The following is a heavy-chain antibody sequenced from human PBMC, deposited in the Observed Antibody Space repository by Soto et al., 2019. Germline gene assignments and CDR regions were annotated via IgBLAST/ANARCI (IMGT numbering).Heavy chain of an antibody. D-gene: IGHD2-15*01. J-gene: IGHJ4*02. V-gene: IGHV1-24*01. Sequence: ASVKVSCKVSGYTLTELSMHWVRQAPGKGLEWMGGFDPEDGETIYAQKFQGRVTMTEDTSTDTAYMELSSLRSEDTAVYYCATDFCSGGSCYRRHNDYWGQGTLVTVSS. CDR3: ATDFCSGGSCYRRHNDY. CDR1: GYTLTELS. CDR2: FDPEDGET.